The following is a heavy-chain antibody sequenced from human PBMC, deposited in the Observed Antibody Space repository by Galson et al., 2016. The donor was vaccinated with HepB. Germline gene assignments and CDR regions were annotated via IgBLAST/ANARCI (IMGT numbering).Heavy chain of an antibody. D-gene: IGHD3-3*01. Sequence: TLSLTCTLSGGSVSSRSYCWTWIRQQPGKGLEWIGYSYSNGDTSYNPSLQSRATISVDTSNDQFSLRLISATAADTAVYFCARDGRNDYFGVVSGTYYYYGMDVWGPGTTVTVS. CDR3: ARDGRNDYFGVVSGTYYYYGMDV. CDR2: SYSNGDT. J-gene: IGHJ6*02. V-gene: IGHV4-31*03. CDR1: GGSVSSRSYC.